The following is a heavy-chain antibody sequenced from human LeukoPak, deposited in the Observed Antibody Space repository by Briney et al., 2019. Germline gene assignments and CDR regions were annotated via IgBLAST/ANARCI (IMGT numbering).Heavy chain of an antibody. V-gene: IGHV4-39*01. CDR2: IYYSGST. J-gene: IGHJ4*02. CDR1: GGSISSTSYY. Sequence: PSETLSVTCTVSGGSISSTSYYWGWIRQPPGKGLEWIGSIYYSGSTYYNPSLESRVTISVDTSKNQFSLKLSSVTAADTAVYYCARQIGLVSYFDYWGQGTIVTVSS. D-gene: IGHD3/OR15-3a*01. CDR3: ARQIGLVSYFDY.